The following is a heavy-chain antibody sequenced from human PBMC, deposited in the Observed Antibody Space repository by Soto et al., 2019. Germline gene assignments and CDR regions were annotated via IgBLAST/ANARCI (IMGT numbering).Heavy chain of an antibody. CDR2: ISYDGSNK. J-gene: IGHJ3*02. D-gene: IGHD6-19*01. Sequence: GGSLRLSCAASGFTFSSYAMHWVRQAPGKGLEWVAVISYDGSNKYYADSVKGRFTISRDNSKNTLYLQMNSLRADDTAVYYCARVVQWLRAFDIWGQGTMVTVSS. CDR1: GFTFSSYA. CDR3: ARVVQWLRAFDI. V-gene: IGHV3-30-3*01.